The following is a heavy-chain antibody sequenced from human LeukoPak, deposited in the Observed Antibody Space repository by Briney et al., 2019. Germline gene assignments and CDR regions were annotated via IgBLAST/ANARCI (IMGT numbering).Heavy chain of an antibody. CDR2: ISSSGSTT. V-gene: IGHV3-48*02. CDR3: VRGPRVWFGESYP. Sequence: GGSLTLSCAASGFTFSSYSMNWVRQAPGKGLEWISHISSSGSTTYYADSVKGRFTISREKAKNSLYLQMSSLRDEDTAVYYCVRGPRVWFGESYPWGQGKRVTVSS. D-gene: IGHD3-10*01. J-gene: IGHJ5*02. CDR1: GFTFSSYS.